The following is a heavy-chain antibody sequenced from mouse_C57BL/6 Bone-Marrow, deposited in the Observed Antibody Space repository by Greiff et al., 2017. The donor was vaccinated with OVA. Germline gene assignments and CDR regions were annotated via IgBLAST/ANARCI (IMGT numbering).Heavy chain of an antibody. CDR2: IDPSDSYT. J-gene: IGHJ4*01. D-gene: IGHD6-1*01. CDR1: GYTFTSYW. Sequence: QVQLQQPGAELVMPGASVKLSCKASGYTFTSYWMHWVKQRPGQGLEWIGEIDPSDSYTNYNQKFKGKSTLTVDKSSSPAYMQLSGLTSEDCAVYYCARVGSPLRGDDWGQGTSVTVSS. V-gene: IGHV1-69*01. CDR3: ARVGSPLRGDD.